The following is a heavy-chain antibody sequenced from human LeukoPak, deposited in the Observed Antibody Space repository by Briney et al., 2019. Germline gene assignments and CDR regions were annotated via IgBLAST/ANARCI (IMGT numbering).Heavy chain of an antibody. CDR3: ARGSGWYADLWYFDL. CDR2: IYHSGST. D-gene: IGHD6-19*01. V-gene: IGHV4-30-2*01. J-gene: IGHJ2*01. Sequence: SQTLSLTCAVSGGSISSGGYSWSWIRQPPGTGLEWIGYIYHSGSTYYNPSLKSRVTISVDRSKNQFSLKLSSVTAADTAVYYCARGSGWYADLWYFDLWGRGTLVTVSS. CDR1: GGSISSGGYS.